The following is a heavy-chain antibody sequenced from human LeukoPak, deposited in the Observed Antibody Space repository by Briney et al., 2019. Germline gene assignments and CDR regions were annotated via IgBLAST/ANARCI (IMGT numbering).Heavy chain of an antibody. CDR1: GGTFSSYA. J-gene: IGHJ6*03. Sequence: SSVKVSCKASGGTFSSYAISWVRQAPGQGLEWMGGIIPIFGTANYAQKFQGRVTITTDESTSTAYMELSSLRSEDTAVYYCAREYCSSTSCYPGYYMDVWGKGTTVTVSS. D-gene: IGHD2-2*01. CDR3: AREYCSSTSCYPGYYMDV. V-gene: IGHV1-69*05. CDR2: IIPIFGTA.